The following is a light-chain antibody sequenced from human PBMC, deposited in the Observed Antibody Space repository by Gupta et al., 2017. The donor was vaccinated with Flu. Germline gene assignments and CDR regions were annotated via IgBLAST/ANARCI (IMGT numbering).Light chain of an antibody. CDR1: SGHSSYI. CDR3: ATSDSNTRV. J-gene: IGLJ3*02. CDR2: HEGSGSN. V-gene: IGLV4-60*03. Sequence: PVLTQSSSSAASLGSSVNTTCTLSSGHSSYIISWHQQQPGKAPRYLMKHEGSGSNNKGSGGPYFFSGSSAEADRSITISHLEAEDEDYYYCATSDSNTRVFGGGTKLTVL.